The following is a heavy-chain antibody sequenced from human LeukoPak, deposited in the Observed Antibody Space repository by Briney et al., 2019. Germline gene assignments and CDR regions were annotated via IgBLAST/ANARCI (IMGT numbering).Heavy chain of an antibody. J-gene: IGHJ4*02. CDR3: ARVGSYYGGLAFDY. D-gene: IGHD1-26*01. CDR2: ISSSGGTM. V-gene: IGHV3-48*03. CDR1: GFTVSSFE. Sequence: GGSLRLSCEASGFTVSSFEINWVRQAPGKGLEWVSYISSSGGTMDYADSVKGRFTVSRDNGKKLVHLQLNSLRAEDTAVYFCARVGSYYGGLAFDYWGQGTLVTVSS.